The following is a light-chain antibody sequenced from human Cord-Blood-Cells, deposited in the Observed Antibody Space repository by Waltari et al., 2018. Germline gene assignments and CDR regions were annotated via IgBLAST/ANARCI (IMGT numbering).Light chain of an antibody. V-gene: IGLV3-25*03. CDR2: KDS. CDR3: QSADSSGTYYV. Sequence: SYELTQPPSVSVSPGQTARITCSGDALPKQHAYWYQQKPGQAPVLGIYKDSERPSGIPERFSGASAGTTVTLTISGVQAEDEADYYCQSADSSGTYYVFGTGTKVTVL. CDR1: ALPKQH. J-gene: IGLJ1*01.